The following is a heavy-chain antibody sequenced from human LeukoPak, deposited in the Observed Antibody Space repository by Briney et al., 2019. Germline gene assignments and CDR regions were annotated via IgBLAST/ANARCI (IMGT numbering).Heavy chain of an antibody. J-gene: IGHJ5*02. CDR1: GGSFSGYY. Sequence: SETLSLTCAVYGGSFSGYYWSWIRQPPGKGLEWIGSIYYSGSTYYNPSLKSRVTISVDTSKNQFSLKLSSVTAADTAVYYCARRPRITIFGRGWFDPWGQGTLVTVSS. D-gene: IGHD3-3*01. CDR3: ARRPRITIFGRGWFDP. CDR2: IYYSGST. V-gene: IGHV4-34*01.